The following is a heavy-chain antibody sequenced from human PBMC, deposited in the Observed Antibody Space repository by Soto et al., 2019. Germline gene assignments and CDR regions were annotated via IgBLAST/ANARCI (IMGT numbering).Heavy chain of an antibody. D-gene: IGHD2-2*01. CDR3: ARVVPAAIFLNYYGMDV. CDR2: IIPIFGTA. J-gene: IGHJ6*02. Sequence: ASVKVSCKASGGTFSSYAISWVRQAPGQGLEWMGGIIPIFGTANYAQKFQGRVTITADESTSTAYMELSSLRSEDTAVYYCARVVPAAIFLNYYGMDVWGQGTTVTVSS. CDR1: GGTFSSYA. V-gene: IGHV1-69*13.